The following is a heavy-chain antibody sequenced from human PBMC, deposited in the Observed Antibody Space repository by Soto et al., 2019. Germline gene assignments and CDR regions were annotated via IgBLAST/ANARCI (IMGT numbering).Heavy chain of an antibody. CDR2: ISGSGGST. J-gene: IGHJ5*02. V-gene: IGHV3-23*01. D-gene: IGHD6-19*01. CDR1: GFTFSSYA. Sequence: GGSLILSCAASGFTFSSYAMSWVRPAPGKGLEWVSAISGSGGSTYYADSVKGRFTISRDNSKNTLYLQMNSLRAEDTAVYYCAKDLAEKGSYDWFDPWGQGTLVTVSS. CDR3: AKDLAEKGSYDWFDP.